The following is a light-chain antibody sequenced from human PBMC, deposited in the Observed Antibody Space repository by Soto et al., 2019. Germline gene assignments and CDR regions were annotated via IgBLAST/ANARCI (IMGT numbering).Light chain of an antibody. Sequence: DLVMTQSPDSLAVSLGERATMNCKCSRSVLYKSNNKNHLAWYQQKPGQPPQLIIYWASTRESGVPERFSGSGSGTDFTLTISRLEAEDVAFYWCQQYFDVPFTFGGGTKVDIK. CDR1: RSVLYKSNNKNH. V-gene: IGKV4-1*01. J-gene: IGKJ4*01. CDR3: QQYFDVPFT. CDR2: WAS.